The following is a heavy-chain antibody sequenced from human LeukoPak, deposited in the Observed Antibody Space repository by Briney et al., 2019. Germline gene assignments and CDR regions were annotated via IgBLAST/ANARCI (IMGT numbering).Heavy chain of an antibody. CDR1: GYNYNSYW. J-gene: IGHJ4*01. V-gene: IGHV5-51*01. D-gene: IGHD1-26*01. CDR3: ARQTSGSYPY. CDR2: IYPGDSET. Sequence: GESLKISCQASGYNYNSYWIGWVRQMPGKGLEWMGIIYPGDSETRYSPSFQGQVTISADRSINTAYLQWASLKASDTGIYYCARQTSGSYPYWGHGTLVTVSS.